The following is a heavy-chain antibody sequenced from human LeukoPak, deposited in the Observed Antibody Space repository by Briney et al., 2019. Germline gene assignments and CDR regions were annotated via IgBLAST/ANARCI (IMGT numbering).Heavy chain of an antibody. D-gene: IGHD1-1*01. Sequence: PSETLSLTCTVSGGSISSGSYYWSWIRQPAGKGLEWIGRIYISGSTNYNPSLKSRLTMSVDTSKNQFSLKLSSVTAADTAVYYCASSTRGFDYWGQGTLVTVSS. V-gene: IGHV4-61*02. J-gene: IGHJ4*02. CDR1: GGSISSGSYY. CDR3: ASSTRGFDY. CDR2: IYISGST.